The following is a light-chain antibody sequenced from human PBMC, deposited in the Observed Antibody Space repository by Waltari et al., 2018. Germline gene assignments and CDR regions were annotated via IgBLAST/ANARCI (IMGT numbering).Light chain of an antibody. Sequence: EIKMTQSPSPRSASVGERVTTTCRASENINNYLNWYQQKPGKAPKLLIYKASTLQSGVPSRFSGSGSGTDYTFTISSLQSEDVATYYCQHNYGTPWTFGRGTKVEIK. CDR2: KAS. J-gene: IGKJ1*01. CDR1: ENINNY. V-gene: IGKV1-39*01. CDR3: QHNYGTPWT.